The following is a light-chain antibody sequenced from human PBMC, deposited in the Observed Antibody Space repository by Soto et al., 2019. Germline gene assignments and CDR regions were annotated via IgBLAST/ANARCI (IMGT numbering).Light chain of an antibody. CDR2: GAS. CDR3: QQYGGSTRT. J-gene: IGKJ1*01. CDR1: QSVPTQ. Sequence: IVLTQSAGALSLSPGESATPSCRSSQSVPTQLAWYQQKPGQAPRLIIHGASSRATGVPDRITGRWSGTDCTLSISRLEPEDVAVYYCQQYGGSTRTFCQGTRVDI. V-gene: IGKV3-20*01.